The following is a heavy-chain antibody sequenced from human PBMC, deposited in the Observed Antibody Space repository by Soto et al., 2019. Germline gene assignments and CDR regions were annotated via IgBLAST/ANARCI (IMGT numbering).Heavy chain of an antibody. V-gene: IGHV3-9*01. CDR2: ISWNVGSI. Sequence: EVLLVESGGGLVQPGRSLRLSCAASGFTFDDYAMHWVREAPGKGLEWVSGISWNVGSIAYADSVKGRFTISRDNAKNALYLQSNSLRAEDTALYYCAKGVAGWYYFDYWGQGTLVTVSS. D-gene: IGHD3-3*01. CDR3: AKGVAGWYYFDY. CDR1: GFTFDDYA. J-gene: IGHJ4*02.